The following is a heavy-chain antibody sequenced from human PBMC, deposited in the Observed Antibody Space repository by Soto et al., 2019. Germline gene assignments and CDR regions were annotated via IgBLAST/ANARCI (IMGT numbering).Heavy chain of an antibody. CDR3: ARKYSSSSYGMDV. V-gene: IGHV1-69*06. Sequence: SVKVSCKASGGTFSSYAISWVRQAPGQGLEWMGGIIPIFGTANYAQKFQGRVTITADKSTSTAYMELSSLRSEDTAVYYCARKYSSSSYGMDVWGRGTTVTVSS. J-gene: IGHJ6*02. D-gene: IGHD6-6*01. CDR1: GGTFSSYA. CDR2: IIPIFGTA.